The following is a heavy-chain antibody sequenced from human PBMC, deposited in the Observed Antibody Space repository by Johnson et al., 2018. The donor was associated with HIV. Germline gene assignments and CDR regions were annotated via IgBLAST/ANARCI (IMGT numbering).Heavy chain of an antibody. D-gene: IGHD4-17*01. CDR1: GFTFSDYY. Sequence: QMLLVESGGGLVKPGGSLRLSCAASGFTFSDYYMTWIRQAPGKGLEWLSFISSSGDIIRYADSVKGRFTISRDNAKNSLILQMNSLRDEDTAVYYCARRTVTALFDIWGQWTMVTVSS. CDR3: ARRTVTALFDI. CDR2: ISSSGDII. J-gene: IGHJ3*02. V-gene: IGHV3-11*04.